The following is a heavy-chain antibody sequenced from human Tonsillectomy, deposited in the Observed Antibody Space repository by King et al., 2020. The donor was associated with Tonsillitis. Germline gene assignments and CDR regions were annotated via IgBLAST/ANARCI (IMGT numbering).Heavy chain of an antibody. J-gene: IGHJ5*02. CDR3: ARLAANADYFTGWFDP. Sequence: QLQESGPGLVKPSETLSLTCIVSGGSITSDNYYWGWIRQPPGKGLEWIGNIYYNGNTYYNPSLKSRVTISVATSKNQFSLKLISVTAADTAVYYCARLAANADYFTGWFDPWGPGSLVTVSS. CDR2: IYYNGNT. CDR1: GGSITSDNYY. V-gene: IGHV4-39*01. D-gene: IGHD4-17*01.